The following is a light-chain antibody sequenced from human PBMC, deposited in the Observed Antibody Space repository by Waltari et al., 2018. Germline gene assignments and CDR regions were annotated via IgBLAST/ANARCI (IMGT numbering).Light chain of an antibody. CDR2: DAS. CDR1: ESVDAD. Sequence: VMTQFPATLSVPPGERVTLSCRASESVDADVAWYHQIPGQAPRLLLHDASTSATDIPGRFNGSGSVTDFSLTSSSLQSEDSAFYCCLQYDNWASFGGGTKVEIK. V-gene: IGKV3D-15*01. J-gene: IGKJ4*01. CDR3: LQYDNWAS.